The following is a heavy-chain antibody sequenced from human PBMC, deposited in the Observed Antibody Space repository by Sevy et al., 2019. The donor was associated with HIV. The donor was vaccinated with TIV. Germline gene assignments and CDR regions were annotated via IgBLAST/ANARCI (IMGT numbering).Heavy chain of an antibody. V-gene: IGHV3-15*01. CDR2: IKSKTDGGTT. CDR1: GFTFSNAW. D-gene: IGHD3-9*01. J-gene: IGHJ4*02. CDR3: TTGGDILTGYYMRKSLEFDY. Sequence: GGSLRLSCAASGFTFSNAWMSWVRQAPGKGLEWVGRIKSKTDGGTTDYAAPVKGRFTISRDDSKNTLYLQMNSLKTEDTAVYYCTTGGDILTGYYMRKSLEFDYWGQGTLVTVSS.